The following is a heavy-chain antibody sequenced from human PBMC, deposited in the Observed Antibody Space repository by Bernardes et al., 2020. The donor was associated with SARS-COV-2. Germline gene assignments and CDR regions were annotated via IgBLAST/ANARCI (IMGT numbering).Heavy chain of an antibody. Sequence: VESLRLSCAASGFTFSSYGMHWVRQAPGKGLEWVAVIWYDGSNKYYADSVKGRFTISRDNSKNTLYLQMNSLRAEDTAVYYCARDLVAGYGMDVWGQGTTVTVSS. D-gene: IGHD2-21*01. V-gene: IGHV3-33*01. CDR1: GFTFSSYG. CDR3: ARDLVAGYGMDV. J-gene: IGHJ6*02. CDR2: IWYDGSNK.